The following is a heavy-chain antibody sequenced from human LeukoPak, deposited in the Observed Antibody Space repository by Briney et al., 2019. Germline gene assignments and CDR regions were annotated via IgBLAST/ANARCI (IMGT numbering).Heavy chain of an antibody. J-gene: IGHJ4*02. V-gene: IGHV3-23*05. CDR2: IDKTTYPT. CDR3: AKFEGATIPGWFNDY. D-gene: IGHD6-19*01. CDR1: EFIFSDYA. Sequence: AGGSLRLSCAASEFIFSDYAMGWVRQAPGKGLEWVSTIDKTTYPTFYADSVKGRFTISRDKSKNTLYLQMNSLRTEDTAVYFCAKFEGATIPGWFNDYWGQGILVTVSS.